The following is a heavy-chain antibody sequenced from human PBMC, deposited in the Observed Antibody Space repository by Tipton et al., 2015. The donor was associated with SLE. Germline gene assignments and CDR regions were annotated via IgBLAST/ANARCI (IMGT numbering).Heavy chain of an antibody. CDR1: GYDFSSYW. Sequence: QVQLVQSGAEVRKAGESLKISCKASGYDFSSYWIGWVRQAPGQGLEWMGWISAYNGNTNYAQKLQGRVTMTTDTSTSTAYMELRSLRSDDTAVYYCARDGSTMDWFDPWGQGTLVTVSS. V-gene: IGHV1-18*04. J-gene: IGHJ5*02. CDR2: ISAYNGNT. CDR3: ARDGSTMDWFDP. D-gene: IGHD5/OR15-5a*01.